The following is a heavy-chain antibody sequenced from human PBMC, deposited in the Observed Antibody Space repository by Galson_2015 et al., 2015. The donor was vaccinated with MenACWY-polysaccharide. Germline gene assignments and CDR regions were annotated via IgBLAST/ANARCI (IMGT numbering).Heavy chain of an antibody. Sequence: SLRLSCAAAGFNFNIHTMHWVRQAPGKGLEWVALISSDGDDKYYADSVKGRFTISRDNHKNMVFLEMNSLRAEDTAVYYRVRDGGGGNGWYWFDLWGQGTRVTVSS. CDR3: VRDGGGGNGWYWFDL. V-gene: IGHV3-30-3*01. CDR2: ISSDGDDK. J-gene: IGHJ5*02. D-gene: IGHD6-19*01. CDR1: GFNFNIHT.